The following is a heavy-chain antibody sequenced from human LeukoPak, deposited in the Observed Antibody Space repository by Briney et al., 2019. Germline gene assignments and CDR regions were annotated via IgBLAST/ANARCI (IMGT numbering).Heavy chain of an antibody. J-gene: IGHJ4*02. CDR3: ATYGSGSYFDY. CDR2: IKQDGSET. Sequence: GGSLRLPCAASGFTFSTYWMTWVRQAPGKGLEWVDNIKQDGSETYYVDSVKGRFTISRDNAKNSLYLQRNSLRAEDTAVYYCATYGSGSYFDYWGQGTLVTVSS. V-gene: IGHV3-7*05. D-gene: IGHD3-10*01. CDR1: GFTFSTYW.